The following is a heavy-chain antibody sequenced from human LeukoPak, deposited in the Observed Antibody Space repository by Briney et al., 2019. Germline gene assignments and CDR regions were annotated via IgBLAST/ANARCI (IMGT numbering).Heavy chain of an antibody. J-gene: IGHJ6*02. D-gene: IGHD2-21*02. CDR1: GGSISSYY. V-gene: IGHV4-59*07. CDR3: ARVWMTDLYYAMEV. CDR2: IYYSGST. Sequence: SDTLSLTCTVSGGSISSYYGSWIRQPPGKGLEWMGYIYYSGSTNYNPSLKSRVTISVDTSKNQFSLKLRSVTAADTAVYYCARVWMTDLYYAMEVWGQGTTVTVSS.